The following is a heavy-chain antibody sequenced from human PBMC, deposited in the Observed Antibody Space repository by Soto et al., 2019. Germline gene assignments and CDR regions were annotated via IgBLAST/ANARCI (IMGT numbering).Heavy chain of an antibody. D-gene: IGHD2-15*01. J-gene: IGHJ4*02. CDR1: GGSFSGYY. Sequence: SETLSLTCAVYGGSFSGYYWSWIRQPPGKGLEWIGEINHSGSTNYNPSLKSRVTISVDTSKNQFSLKLSSVTAADTAVYYCARAAPRYCSGGSCYSGMDYWGQGTLVTVSS. CDR2: INHSGST. CDR3: ARAAPRYCSGGSCYSGMDY. V-gene: IGHV4-34*01.